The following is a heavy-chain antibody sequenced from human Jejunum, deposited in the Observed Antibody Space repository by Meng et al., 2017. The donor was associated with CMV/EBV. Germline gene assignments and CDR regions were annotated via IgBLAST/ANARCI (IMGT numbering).Heavy chain of an antibody. CDR2: IGSSGIT. D-gene: IGHD6-13*01. CDR3: AKEGRAAFFEK. CDR1: GLTFSTYG. J-gene: IGHJ1*01. Sequence: CAASGLTFSTYGMSWVRQAPGKGPEWVSHIGSSGITNYADSVEGRFTISRDNSKNTLYLQMNSLRREDTALYFCAKEGRAAFFEKWGQGTLVTVSS. V-gene: IGHV3-23*01.